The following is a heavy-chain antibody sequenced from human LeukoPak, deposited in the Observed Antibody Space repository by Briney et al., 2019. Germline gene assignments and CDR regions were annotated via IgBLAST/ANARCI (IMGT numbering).Heavy chain of an antibody. D-gene: IGHD6-19*01. CDR3: ARGSDSSGWRRFDY. Sequence: PSETLSLTCTVSGGSISSYYWSWIRQPPGKGLEWIGYIYYSGSTNYNPSLKSRVTISVDTSKNQFSLRLTSVTAADTALYYCARGSDSSGWRRFDYWGQGILVTVSS. J-gene: IGHJ4*02. CDR2: IYYSGST. V-gene: IGHV4-59*01. CDR1: GGSISSYY.